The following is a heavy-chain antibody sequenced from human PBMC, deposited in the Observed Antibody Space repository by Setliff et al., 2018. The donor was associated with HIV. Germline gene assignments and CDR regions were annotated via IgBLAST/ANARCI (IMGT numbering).Heavy chain of an antibody. V-gene: IGHV1-18*01. Sequence: ASVKVSCKASGYSSTSYGIAWVRQAPGQGLEWMGWISVYNGDTKYAQKLQDRVTMTIDTATRTAYMELRSLRSEDTAVYFCAREPSGWYSKDNWFDPWGQGTLVT. J-gene: IGHJ5*02. CDR3: AREPSGWYSKDNWFDP. D-gene: IGHD6-19*01. CDR1: GYSSTSYG. CDR2: ISVYNGDT.